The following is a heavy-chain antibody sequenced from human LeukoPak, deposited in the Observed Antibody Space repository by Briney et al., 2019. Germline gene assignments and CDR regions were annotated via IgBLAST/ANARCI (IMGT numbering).Heavy chain of an antibody. V-gene: IGHV3-49*04. CDR2: IRSKAYGGTT. D-gene: IGHD1-26*01. Sequence: GGSLRLSCSASGFTFSDYAMRWVRQAPGKGLEWVGFIRSKAYGGTTEYAASVKGRFTISRDDSKSIAYLQMNSLKTEDTAVYYCTRDRGSRYYFDYWGQGTLVTVSS. J-gene: IGHJ4*02. CDR1: GFTFSDYA. CDR3: TRDRGSRYYFDY.